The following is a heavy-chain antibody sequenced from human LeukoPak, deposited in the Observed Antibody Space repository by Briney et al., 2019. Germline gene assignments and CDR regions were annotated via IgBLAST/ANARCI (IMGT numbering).Heavy chain of an antibody. V-gene: IGHV3-23*01. CDR1: RFTFSTYA. D-gene: IGHD6-19*01. CDR2: ITGSGNTA. Sequence: GGSLRLSCAASRFTFSTYAMSWVRRAPGKGLEWVSGITGSGNTAFYADSVKGRFTISRDNSKNTLYLQMNSLRAEDTALYYCAKVIRSSGWYVDSWGQETLVTVSS. J-gene: IGHJ4*02. CDR3: AKVIRSSGWYVDS.